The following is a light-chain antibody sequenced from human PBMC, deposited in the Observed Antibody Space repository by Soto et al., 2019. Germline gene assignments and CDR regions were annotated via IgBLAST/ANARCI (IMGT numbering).Light chain of an antibody. V-gene: IGLV2-8*01. CDR3: ASYAVSSVV. J-gene: IGLJ2*01. CDR2: EVS. CDR1: SSDIGGYNY. Sequence: QSALTQPPSASGSPGQSVTISCTGTSSDIGGYNYISWYQQQSGKAPKLMIYEVSKRPSGVPDRFSASKSGNTASLTVSGLQAEDEADYYCASYAVSSVVFGGGTKLTVL.